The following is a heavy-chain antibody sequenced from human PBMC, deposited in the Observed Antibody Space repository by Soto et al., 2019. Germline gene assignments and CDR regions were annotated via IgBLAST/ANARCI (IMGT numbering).Heavy chain of an antibody. D-gene: IGHD2-15*01. CDR1: GFSLINHN. Sequence: EVQLVESGGGLVQPGGSLRLSCAASGFSLINHNMHWVRRTAGAGLEWVSVSTPSDDTFYLGSVKGRFTVSRDNAGNSLYLQMRDLRVEDTAVYYCARDGMSGSPFGFDIWGQGTLVTVSS. CDR2: STPSDDT. J-gene: IGHJ3*02. CDR3: ARDGMSGSPFGFDI. V-gene: IGHV3-13*01.